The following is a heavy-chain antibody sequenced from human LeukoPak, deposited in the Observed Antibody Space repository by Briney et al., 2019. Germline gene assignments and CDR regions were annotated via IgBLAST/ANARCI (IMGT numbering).Heavy chain of an antibody. CDR1: GFTFSSYA. Sequence: PGGSLRLSCAASGFTFSSYAMSWVRQAPGKGLEWVSAISGSGGSTYYADSVKGRFTISRDNSKNTLYLQMNSLRAEDTGVYYCAKVGYYGSGSYYWPYFDYWGQGTLVTVSS. CDR3: AKVGYYGSGSYYWPYFDY. J-gene: IGHJ4*02. CDR2: ISGSGGST. V-gene: IGHV3-23*01. D-gene: IGHD3-10*01.